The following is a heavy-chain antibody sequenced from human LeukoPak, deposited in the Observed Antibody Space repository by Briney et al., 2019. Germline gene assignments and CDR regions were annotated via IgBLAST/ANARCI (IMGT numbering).Heavy chain of an antibody. Sequence: PSETLSLTCAVYGGSFSGYSWSWIRQPPGKGLEWIGEINDSGITEWSGEIIHGGSTNYNPSLKNRVIISLDTSKNQFSLKLSSVTAADTAVYYCARVADYSNYYLQYWGQGTLVTVSS. CDR2: IIHGGST. CDR1: GGSFSGYS. D-gene: IGHD4-11*01. CDR3: ARVADYSNYYLQY. J-gene: IGHJ4*02. V-gene: IGHV4-34*12.